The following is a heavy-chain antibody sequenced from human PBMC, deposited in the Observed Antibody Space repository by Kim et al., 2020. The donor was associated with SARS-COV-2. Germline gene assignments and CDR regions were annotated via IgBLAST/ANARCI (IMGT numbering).Heavy chain of an antibody. CDR3: ARSWGHGYSNLPNWFDP. Sequence: ASVKVSCKASGYTFTSYGISWVRQAPGQGLEWMGWISAYNGNTNYAQKLQGRVTMTTDTSTSTAYMELRSLRSDDTAVYYCARSWGHGYSNLPNWFDPWGQGTLVTVSS. V-gene: IGHV1-18*01. CDR2: ISAYNGNT. J-gene: IGHJ5*02. D-gene: IGHD6-13*01. CDR1: GYTFTSYG.